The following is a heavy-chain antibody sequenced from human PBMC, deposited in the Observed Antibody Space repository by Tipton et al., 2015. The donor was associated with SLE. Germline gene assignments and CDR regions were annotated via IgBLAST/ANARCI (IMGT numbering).Heavy chain of an antibody. V-gene: IGHV3-7*01. D-gene: IGHD1-1*01. Sequence: SLRLSCAASAFRFSSYWMNWVRQGPGKGLEWVTSIKEDGSEKYYVDSVKGRFTIFRDNAKNSLYIQMNSLRAEDTAVYYCACGTWSGSGYWGQGTLVTVSS. CDR3: ACGTWSGSGY. CDR1: AFRFSSYW. CDR2: IKEDGSEK. J-gene: IGHJ4*02.